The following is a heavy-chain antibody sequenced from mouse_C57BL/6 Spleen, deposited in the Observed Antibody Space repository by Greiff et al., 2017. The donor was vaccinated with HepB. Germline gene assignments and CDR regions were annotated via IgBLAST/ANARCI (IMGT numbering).Heavy chain of an antibody. CDR3: ARDYYGSSYEGGYYAMDY. J-gene: IGHJ4*01. CDR2: IYPRSGNT. Sequence: QVQLKESGAELARPGASVKLSCKASGYTFTSYGISWVKQRTGQGLEWIGEIYPRSGNTYYNEKFKGKATLTADKSSSTAYMELRSLTSEDSAVYFCARDYYGSSYEGGYYAMDYWGQGTSVTVSS. V-gene: IGHV1-81*01. CDR1: GYTFTSYG. D-gene: IGHD1-1*01.